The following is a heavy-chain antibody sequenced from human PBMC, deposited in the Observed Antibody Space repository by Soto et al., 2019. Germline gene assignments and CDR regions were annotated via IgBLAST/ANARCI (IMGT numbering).Heavy chain of an antibody. CDR1: GFTFSSYG. D-gene: IGHD3-3*01. J-gene: IGHJ5*02. Sequence: PGGSLRLSCAASGFTFSSYGMHWVRQAPGKGLEWVAVIWYDGSNKYYADSVKGRFTISRDNSKNTLYLQMNSLRAEDTAVYYCARNSITIFGVVINWFDPWGQGTLVTVSS. CDR3: ARNSITIFGVVINWFDP. V-gene: IGHV3-33*01. CDR2: IWYDGSNK.